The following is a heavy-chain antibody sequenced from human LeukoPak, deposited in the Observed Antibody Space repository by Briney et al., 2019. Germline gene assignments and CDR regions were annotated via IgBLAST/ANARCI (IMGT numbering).Heavy chain of an antibody. CDR2: ISAYNGNT. Sequence: GASVKVSCKASGYTFTSYGISWVRQAPGQGLEWMGWISAYNGNTNYAQKLQGRVTMTTDTSTSTAYMELRSLRSDDTAVYYCARDMVPAAMNYYYSYMDVWGKGTTVTVSS. CDR3: ARDMVPAAMNYYYSYMDV. J-gene: IGHJ6*03. V-gene: IGHV1-18*01. D-gene: IGHD2-2*01. CDR1: GYTFTSYG.